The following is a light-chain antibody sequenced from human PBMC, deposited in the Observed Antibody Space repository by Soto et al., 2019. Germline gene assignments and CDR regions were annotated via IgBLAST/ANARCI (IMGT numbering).Light chain of an antibody. CDR1: SGSIASNY. CDR2: EDN. J-gene: IGLJ3*02. V-gene: IGLV6-57*04. CDR3: QSYDTNNHWV. Sequence: NFMLTQPHSVSESPGQTVTISCTRISGSIASNYVQWYQQRPGSAPTTVIYEDNQRPSGVPDRFSGSIDSSSNSASLTISGLKTEDEADYYCQSYDTNNHWVFGGGTKLTVL.